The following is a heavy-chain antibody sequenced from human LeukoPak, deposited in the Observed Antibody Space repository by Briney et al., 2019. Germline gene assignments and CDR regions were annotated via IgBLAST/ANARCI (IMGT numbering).Heavy chain of an antibody. CDR2: IYTGGST. Sequence: GGSLRLSCAASGSTFRTYDMHWVRQAPGKGLEWVSVIYTGGSTFYADSVKGRFTISRDNSKNTLYLQMNSLRAEDTAVYYCARALYYFDYWGQGTLVTVSS. CDR1: GSTFRTYD. D-gene: IGHD3-10*01. V-gene: IGHV3-66*01. CDR3: ARALYYFDY. J-gene: IGHJ4*02.